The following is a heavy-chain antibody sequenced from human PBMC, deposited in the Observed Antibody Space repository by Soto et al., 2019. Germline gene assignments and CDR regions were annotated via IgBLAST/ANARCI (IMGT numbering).Heavy chain of an antibody. V-gene: IGHV3-66*01. CDR1: GFTVSTYH. Sequence: EVQLVESGGGLVQPGGSLRLSCAASGFTVSTYHMSWVRQAPGKGLERVSVIYSAGSADFADSVKVRFYISRDNSKNTLNLQMSSLRAADTAVYYCARVHGSSYHYFDYWGQGTVVTVSS. J-gene: IGHJ4*02. CDR2: IYSAGSA. D-gene: IGHD6-13*01. CDR3: ARVHGSSYHYFDY.